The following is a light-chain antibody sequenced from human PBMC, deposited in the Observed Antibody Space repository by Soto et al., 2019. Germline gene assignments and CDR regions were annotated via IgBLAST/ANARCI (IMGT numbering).Light chain of an antibody. Sequence: DAVMTQSPLSLPVTVGQPASISCRSSRSLVYSDGNTYLSWLQQRPGQSPRRLIYKVSSRDSGVPDRFSGSGSGTDFTLKISRVEAEDVGIYSCMQGTHWPRTFGQGTKLEIK. J-gene: IGKJ2*01. CDR2: KVS. CDR3: MQGTHWPRT. V-gene: IGKV2-30*01. CDR1: RSLVYSDGNTY.